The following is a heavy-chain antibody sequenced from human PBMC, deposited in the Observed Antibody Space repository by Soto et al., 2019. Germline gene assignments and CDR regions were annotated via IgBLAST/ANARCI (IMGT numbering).Heavy chain of an antibody. CDR1: GFTFSSYG. V-gene: IGHV3-30*18. CDR2: ISYDGSNK. Sequence: GGSLRLSCAASGFTFSSYGMHWVRQAPGKGLEWVAVISYDGSNKYYADSVKGRFTISRDNSKNTLYLQMNSLRAEDTAVYYCAKGGYYYDSSGYWCYYYGMDVWGQGTTVTVSS. CDR3: AKGGYYYDSSGYWCYYYGMDV. J-gene: IGHJ6*02. D-gene: IGHD3-22*01.